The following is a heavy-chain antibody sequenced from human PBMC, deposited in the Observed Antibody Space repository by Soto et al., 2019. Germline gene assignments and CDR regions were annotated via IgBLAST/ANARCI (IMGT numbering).Heavy chain of an antibody. CDR3: ARAAVTHERYHYGMDV. V-gene: IGHV3-53*04. CDR2: LYDLDGT. D-gene: IGHD4-17*01. Sequence: LRLSCAAFGLTVSGKYYMAWVRQAPGKGLEWLSGLYDLDGTYYADSVKGRFITSKNQFSLRLTSVTAADTAVYYCARAAVTHERYHYGMDVWGQGTTVTVSS. J-gene: IGHJ6*02. CDR1: GLTVSGKYY.